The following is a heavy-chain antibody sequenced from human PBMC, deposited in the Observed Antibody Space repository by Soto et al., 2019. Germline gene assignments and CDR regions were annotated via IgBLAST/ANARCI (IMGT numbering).Heavy chain of an antibody. CDR1: GFTFSSYS. D-gene: IGHD3-9*01. CDR3: ARPSQTSYYDILNGLFHYYYYGMDV. V-gene: IGHV3-21*01. CDR2: ISSSSSYI. J-gene: IGHJ6*02. Sequence: GGSLRLSCAASGFTFSSYSMNWVRQAPGKGLEWVSSISSSSSYIYYADSVKGRFTISRDNAKNSLYLQMNSLRAEDTAVYYCARPSQTSYYDILNGLFHYYYYGMDVWGQGTTVTVSS.